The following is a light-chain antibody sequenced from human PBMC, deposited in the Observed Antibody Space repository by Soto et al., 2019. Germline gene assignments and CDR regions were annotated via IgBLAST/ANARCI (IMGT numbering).Light chain of an antibody. Sequence: QSVLTQPPSVSGAPGQRVTISCTGTSSNFGAGYDAHWYQQLPGRAPKVLIYGNTNRPSGVPDRFSGSKSGTSASLAITGLQADDEADYICQSYDNSLRGYVFGTGTKVTVL. CDR2: GNT. V-gene: IGLV1-40*01. J-gene: IGLJ1*01. CDR1: SSNFGAGYD. CDR3: QSYDNSLRGYV.